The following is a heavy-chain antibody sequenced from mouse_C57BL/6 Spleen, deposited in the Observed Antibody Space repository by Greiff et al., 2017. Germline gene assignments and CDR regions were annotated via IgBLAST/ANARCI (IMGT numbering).Heavy chain of an antibody. V-gene: IGHV1-72*01. CDR1: GYTFTSYW. Sequence: QVQLQQPGAELVKPGASVKLSCKASGYTFTSYWLHWVKQRPGRGLEWIGRIDPNSGGTEYNEKFKTKATLTVDKTSRIVYMQLSSLTSEDSAVYYCARAYSAMDYWGQGTSVTVSS. CDR2: IDPNSGGT. J-gene: IGHJ4*01. CDR3: ARAYSAMDY.